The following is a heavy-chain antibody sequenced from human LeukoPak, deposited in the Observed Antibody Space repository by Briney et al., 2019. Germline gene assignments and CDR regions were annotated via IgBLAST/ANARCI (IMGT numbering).Heavy chain of an antibody. V-gene: IGHV1-2*02. J-gene: IGHJ4*02. CDR2: INPTSGAT. Sequence: ASVKVSCKASGYRFTGYYMHWVRQAPGQGPEWMGWINPTSGATRYAQKFQDRVTMTRNTSIATDYMELTRLTSDDTAVYYCAREGGAIGTHFDYWGQGTLVTVSS. CDR1: GYRFTGYY. CDR3: AREGGAIGTHFDY. D-gene: IGHD1-26*01.